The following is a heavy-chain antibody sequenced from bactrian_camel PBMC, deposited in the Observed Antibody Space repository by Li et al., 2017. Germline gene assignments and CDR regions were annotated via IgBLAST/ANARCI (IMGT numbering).Heavy chain of an antibody. CDR1: GYTYNRNC. V-gene: IGHV3S53*01. J-gene: IGHJ4*01. Sequence: HVQLVESGGGSVQAGGSLRLSCAASGYTYNRNCMAWFRQAPGKEREGVAAIETSGAITMADSVKGRFTISRDNTKNMVYLQMNSLKPEDTALYYCTGPLPGTDSWGQGTQVTVS. CDR2: IETSGA. CDR3: TGPLPGTDS. D-gene: IGHD7*01.